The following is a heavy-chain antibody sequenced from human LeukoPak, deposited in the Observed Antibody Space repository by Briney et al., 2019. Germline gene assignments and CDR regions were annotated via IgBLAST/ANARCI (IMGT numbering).Heavy chain of an antibody. D-gene: IGHD6-13*01. V-gene: IGHV1-69*04. CDR3: DARIAAASTISDY. Sequence: GASVKVSCKASGGTFSSYAISWVRQAPGQGLEWVGRIIPILGIANYAQKFQGRVTITADKSTSTAYMELSSLRSEDTAVYYCDARIAAASTISDYWGQGTLVTVSS. CDR1: GGTFSSYA. CDR2: IIPILGIA. J-gene: IGHJ4*02.